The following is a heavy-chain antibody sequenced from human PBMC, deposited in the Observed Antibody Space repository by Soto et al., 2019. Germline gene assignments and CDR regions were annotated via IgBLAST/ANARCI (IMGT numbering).Heavy chain of an antibody. CDR2: ISYSGRT. V-gene: IGHV4-39*01. D-gene: IGHD4-17*01. Sequence: SATLALTCPVSGASIITDNYFWVWIRQSPRRGLELIGSISYSGRTYDNPSLQSRVTISIDASKNQFSLKLTSVTTADTAVYYCARRRASDYGGNHHPYYFDRWGQGALVTVSS. CDR1: GASIITDNYF. CDR3: ARRRASDYGGNHHPYYFDR. J-gene: IGHJ4*02.